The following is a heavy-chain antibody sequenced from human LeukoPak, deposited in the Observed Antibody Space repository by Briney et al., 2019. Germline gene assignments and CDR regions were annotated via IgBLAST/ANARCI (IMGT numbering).Heavy chain of an antibody. CDR2: INHSGST. Sequence: SETLSLTCAVYGGSFSGYYWSWIRQPPGKGLEWIGEINHSGSTNYNPSLKSRVTISVDTSKNQFSLKLSSVTAADTAVYYCARSASSGYYMSYWGQGTLVTVSS. J-gene: IGHJ4*02. CDR3: ARSASSGYYMSY. CDR1: GGSFSGYY. V-gene: IGHV4-34*01. D-gene: IGHD3-3*01.